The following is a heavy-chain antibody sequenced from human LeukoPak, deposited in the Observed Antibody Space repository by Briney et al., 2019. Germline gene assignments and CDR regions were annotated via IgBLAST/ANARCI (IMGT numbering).Heavy chain of an antibody. CDR2: IWYDGINK. CDR3: ARDYYDSSGQLHAGAHAFDI. Sequence: PGRSLRLSCAASGFTFRTFVMHWVRQAPGKGLEWVANIWYDGINKYCADSVKGRFTISRDNSKNTLYPQMNSLRAEDTAVYYCARDYYDSSGQLHAGAHAFDIWGQGTMVTVSS. D-gene: IGHD3-22*01. CDR1: GFTFRTFV. V-gene: IGHV3-33*01. J-gene: IGHJ3*02.